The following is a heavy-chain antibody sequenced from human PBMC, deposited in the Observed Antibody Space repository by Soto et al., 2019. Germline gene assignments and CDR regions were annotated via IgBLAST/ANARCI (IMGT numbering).Heavy chain of an antibody. CDR3: ARDFKESQYYYYCMDV. CDR2: ISSGSNYT. D-gene: IGHD3-10*01. Sequence: EVQLVESGGGLVKPGGSLRLSCVVSGFTFSSYSMNWVRQAPGKGLEWVSSISSGSNYTYYEDSVKGRFTISRDNAKNSVYLQMNSLRAEDTALYYCARDFKESQYYYYCMDVWGKGTTVTVSS. J-gene: IGHJ6*03. CDR1: GFTFSSYS. V-gene: IGHV3-21*06.